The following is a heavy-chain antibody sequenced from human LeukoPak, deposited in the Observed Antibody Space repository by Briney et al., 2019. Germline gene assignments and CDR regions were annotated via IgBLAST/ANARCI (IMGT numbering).Heavy chain of an antibody. CDR2: IYYSGST. CDR3: ARWWFGELLSYYFDY. D-gene: IGHD3-10*01. J-gene: IGHJ4*02. CDR1: GFTFSSYALH. V-gene: IGHV4-31*02. Sequence: LRLSCAASGFTFSSYALHWVRQHPGKGLEWIGYIYYSGSTYYNPSLKSRVTISVDTSKNQFSLKLSSVTAADTAVYYCARWWFGELLSYYFDYWGQGTLVTVSS.